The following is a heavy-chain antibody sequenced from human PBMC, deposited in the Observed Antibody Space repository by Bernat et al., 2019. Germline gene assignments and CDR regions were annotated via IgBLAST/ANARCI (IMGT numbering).Heavy chain of an antibody. J-gene: IGHJ6*02. CDR3: ARDGARGSGNSYYGMDV. V-gene: IGHV3-23*01. D-gene: IGHD3-10*01. CDR1: RFTFSSYA. CDR2: TISSGGSR. Sequence: EVQLLESGGGLVQPGGSLRLSCAASRFTFSSYAMNWVRQAPGKGLEWVAGIGTTISSGGSRYYADSVKGRFTISRDNSKNTLYLQMNSLRAEDTAVYYCARDGARGSGNSYYGMDVWGQGTTVTVSS.